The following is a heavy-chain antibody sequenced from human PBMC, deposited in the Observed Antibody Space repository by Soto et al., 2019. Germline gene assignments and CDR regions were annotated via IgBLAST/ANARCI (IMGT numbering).Heavy chain of an antibody. V-gene: IGHV3-33*01. J-gene: IGHJ4*02. Sequence: QVQLVESGGGVVQPGGSLRLSCAASGFTFDAYGFHWVRQAPGKGLEWVAVVWSNGNLNYYADSVKGRFTISRDSSKSALILPLTSLRADDTAGYYCARIQLDTIMALDYWGQGTLVTVSS. CDR2: VWSNGNLN. D-gene: IGHD1-1*01. CDR3: ARIQLDTIMALDY. CDR1: GFTFDAYG.